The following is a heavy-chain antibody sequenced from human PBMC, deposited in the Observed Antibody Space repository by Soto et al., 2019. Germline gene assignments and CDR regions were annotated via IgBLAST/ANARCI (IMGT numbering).Heavy chain of an antibody. Sequence: GVSLRLSCAASGFTFSSYWMHWVRQAPGKGLVWVSRINSDGSSTSYADSVKGRFTISRDNAKNTLYLQMNSLRAEDTAVYYCARVGASSGWYVAHYGMDVWGQGTTVTVSS. D-gene: IGHD6-19*01. CDR1: GFTFSSYW. V-gene: IGHV3-74*01. J-gene: IGHJ6*02. CDR2: INSDGSST. CDR3: ARVGASSGWYVAHYGMDV.